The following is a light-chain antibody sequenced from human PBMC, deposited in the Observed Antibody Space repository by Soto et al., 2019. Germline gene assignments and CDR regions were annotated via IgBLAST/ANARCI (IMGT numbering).Light chain of an antibody. V-gene: IGKV3-20*01. CDR2: GAS. Sequence: ESVLTQSPGTLSSSPGERVTLSCRASQSVMSNFLAWYQQRPGQAPRLLIYGASSRATGITDRFSGSGSGTDFTLIISRLEPEYCAVYYCQQYGSALQTFGQGTKVEIK. CDR1: QSVMSNF. J-gene: IGKJ1*01. CDR3: QQYGSALQT.